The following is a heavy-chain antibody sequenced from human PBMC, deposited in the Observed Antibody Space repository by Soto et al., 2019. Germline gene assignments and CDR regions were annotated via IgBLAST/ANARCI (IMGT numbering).Heavy chain of an antibody. CDR1: EGSMINNAYY. CDR2: IYYSGSA. V-gene: IGHV4-39*01. D-gene: IGHD1-26*01. CDR3: PRRAKLGSYASCFDY. Sequence: LCVTWSVVEGSMINNAYYWGWIRQTPGKGLEWLGYIYYSGSASYNPSLKSRVTMSVDASKNHFSLKLSSVTAADTTVYYFPRRAKLGSYASCFDYLRQRTLVTVSS. J-gene: IGHJ4*02.